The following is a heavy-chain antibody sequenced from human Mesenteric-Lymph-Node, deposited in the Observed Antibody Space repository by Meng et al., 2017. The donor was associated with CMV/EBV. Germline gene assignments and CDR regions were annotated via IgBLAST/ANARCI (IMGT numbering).Heavy chain of an antibody. V-gene: IGHV1-18*01. J-gene: IGHJ4*02. CDR1: HYPFFSYG. CDR3: ARDHGLPALILRLDY. CDR2: VSGYNENT. D-gene: IGHD5/OR15-5a*01. Sequence: SHYPFFSYGISWVRQAPGQGLEWVGWVSGYNENTEYAQKFQGRVTMTRDTSANIAYLELRGLRYDDTAVYYCARDHGLPALILRLDYWGQGTVVTVSS.